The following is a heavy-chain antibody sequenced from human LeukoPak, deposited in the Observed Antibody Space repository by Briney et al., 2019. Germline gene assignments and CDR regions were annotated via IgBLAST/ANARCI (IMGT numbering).Heavy chain of an antibody. CDR3: TTPFYYGSGSYGSAWFDP. CDR2: IKSKTDGGTT. J-gene: IGHJ5*02. Sequence: GGSLRLSCAASGFTFSNAWMTWVRQAPGKGLEWVGRIKSKTDGGTTDYAAPVKSRFTISRDDSRNTLYLQMNSLKTEDTAVYYCTTPFYYGSGSYGSAWFDPWGQGTLVTVSS. V-gene: IGHV3-15*01. D-gene: IGHD3-10*01. CDR1: GFTFSNAW.